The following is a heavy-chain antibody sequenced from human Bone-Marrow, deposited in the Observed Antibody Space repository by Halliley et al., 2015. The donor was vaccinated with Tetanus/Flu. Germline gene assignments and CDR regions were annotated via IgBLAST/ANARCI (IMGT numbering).Heavy chain of an antibody. CDR2: IYYRGDT. Sequence: TLSLTCTVSGGSMSSSSYYWGWIRQPPGKPLEWIGSIYYRGDTYYNPSLKSRGTISVDTSKNDFSLNMTSVTAAETAVYYCEGYGGYWGQGTLVTVSS. CDR3: EGYGGY. D-gene: IGHD3-16*01. CDR1: GGSMSSSSYY. J-gene: IGHJ4*02. V-gene: IGHV4-39*02.